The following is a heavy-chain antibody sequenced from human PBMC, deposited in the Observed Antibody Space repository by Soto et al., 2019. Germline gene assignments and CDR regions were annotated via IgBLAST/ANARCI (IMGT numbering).Heavy chain of an antibody. CDR3: ARVGIGIYYYAGMDV. CDR2: ISGYNGNI. V-gene: IGHV1-18*01. Sequence: QVQLVQSGVEVKKPGASVKVSCKTSGYTFTSYGICWVRQAPGQGLEWMGWISGYNGNINYAQKVQGRVSMTTDTSTSTAYMELRSLRSDDSAVYYCARVGIGIYYYAGMDVWGQGTTVTVSS. CDR1: GYTFTSYG. J-gene: IGHJ6*02. D-gene: IGHD2-21*01.